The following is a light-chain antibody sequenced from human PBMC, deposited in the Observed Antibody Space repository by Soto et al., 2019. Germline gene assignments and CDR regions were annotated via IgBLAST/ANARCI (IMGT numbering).Light chain of an antibody. V-gene: IGLV1-51*02. CDR2: QSN. CDR1: TSNIGNNY. J-gene: IGLJ1*01. CDR3: GSWDHNVSGFV. Sequence: QSVLTQPPSVSAAPGQKVTISCSGSTSNIGNNYVSWCQQLPGTAPKLIIYQSNRRPSGIPDRFSGSKSGTSATLGITGLQTGDEADYDCGSWDHNVSGFVFGTGTKLTVL.